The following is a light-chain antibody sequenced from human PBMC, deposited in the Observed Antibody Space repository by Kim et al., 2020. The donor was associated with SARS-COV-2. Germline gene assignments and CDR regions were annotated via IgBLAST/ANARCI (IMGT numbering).Light chain of an antibody. CDR1: NIGSKS. Sequence: APGKAARIACGGKNIGSKSVHWYQQKPGQAPVLVIYYDSDRPSGIPERFSGSNSGNTATLTISRVEAGDEADYYCQVWDSSSDHVAFGGGTKLTVL. CDR3: QVWDSSSDHVA. CDR2: YDS. V-gene: IGLV3-21*04. J-gene: IGLJ2*01.